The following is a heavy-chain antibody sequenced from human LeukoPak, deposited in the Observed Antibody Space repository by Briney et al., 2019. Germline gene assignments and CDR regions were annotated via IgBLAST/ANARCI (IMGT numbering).Heavy chain of an antibody. D-gene: IGHD3-9*01. Sequence: SETLSLTCNVSGGAINSISYYWGWIRQPPGKGLEWIGSIYYSRSIYYSPSLKSRVTISVDTSKNQFSLKVTSVTAADTAVYYCARVGDCDILTGYMRAFDIWGQGTTVTVSS. V-gene: IGHV4-39*07. J-gene: IGHJ3*02. CDR2: IYYSRSI. CDR1: GGAINSISYY. CDR3: ARVGDCDILTGYMRAFDI.